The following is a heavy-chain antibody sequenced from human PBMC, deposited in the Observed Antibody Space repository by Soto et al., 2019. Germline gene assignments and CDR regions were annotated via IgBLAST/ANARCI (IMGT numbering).Heavy chain of an antibody. CDR1: GFTFSSYA. D-gene: IGHD1-26*01. CDR3: ARDWVGGSYLEGPTEYFQH. J-gene: IGHJ1*01. V-gene: IGHV3-30-3*01. CDR2: ISYDGSNK. Sequence: QVQLVESGGGVVQPGRSLRLSCAASGFTFSSYAMHWVRQAPGKGLEWVAVISYDGSNKYYGDSVKGRFTISRDNSKNXLXXQMNSLRAEDTAVYYCARDWVGGSYLEGPTEYFQHWGQGTLVTVSS.